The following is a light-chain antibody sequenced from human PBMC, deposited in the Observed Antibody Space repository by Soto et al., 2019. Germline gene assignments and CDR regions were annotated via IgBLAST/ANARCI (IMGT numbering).Light chain of an antibody. J-gene: IGLJ3*02. V-gene: IGLV2-14*03. Sequence: QSVLTQPASVSGSPGQSITISCTGTSSDGGGYNYVSWYQHHPGKAPKLMLYDVSNRPSGVSNRFSGSKFGNTASLTISGLQAEDEADYYCSSYTTTSVVFGGGTTVTVL. CDR3: SSYTTTSVV. CDR1: SSDGGGYNY. CDR2: DVS.